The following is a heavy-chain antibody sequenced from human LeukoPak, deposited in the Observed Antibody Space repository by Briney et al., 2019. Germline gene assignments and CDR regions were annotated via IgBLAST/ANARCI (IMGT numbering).Heavy chain of an antibody. CDR2: INPIFGTA. V-gene: IGHV1-69*05. J-gene: IGHJ4*02. D-gene: IGHD5-24*01. CDR1: GGTFSSYA. Sequence: SVKVSCKASGGTFSSYAISWVRQAPGQGLEWMGGINPIFGTANYAQKFQGRVTITTDESTSTAYMELSSLRSEDTAVYYCASLSRDGYNNFDYWGQGTLVTVSS. CDR3: ASLSRDGYNNFDY.